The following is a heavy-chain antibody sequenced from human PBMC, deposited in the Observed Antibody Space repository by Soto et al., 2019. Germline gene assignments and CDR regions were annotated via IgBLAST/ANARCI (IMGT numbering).Heavy chain of an antibody. CDR1: GGSISSGGYS. CDR3: ARYDSGYDDSGYFDY. J-gene: IGHJ4*02. V-gene: IGHV4-30-2*01. CDR2: IYHSGST. D-gene: IGHD5-12*01. Sequence: PSETLSLTCAVSGGSISSGGYSWSWIRQPPGKGLEWIGYIYHSGSTYYNPSLKSRVTISVDRSKNQFSLKLSSVTAADTAVYYCARYDSGYDDSGYFDYWGQGTLVTVS.